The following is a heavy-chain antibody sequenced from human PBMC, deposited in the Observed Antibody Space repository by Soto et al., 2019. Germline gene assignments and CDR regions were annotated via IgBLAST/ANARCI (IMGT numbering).Heavy chain of an antibody. J-gene: IGHJ4*02. CDR2: IWYDGSNK. D-gene: IGHD1-7*01. CDR3: ASSITGTLNGEYYFDY. V-gene: IGHV3-33*01. CDR1: GFTFSSYG. Sequence: QVQLVESGGGVVQPGRSLRLSCAASGFTFSSYGMHWVRQAPGKGLEWVAVIWYDGSNKYYADSVKGRFTISRDNSKNTLYLQMNSLRAEDTAVYYCASSITGTLNGEYYFDYWGQGTLVTVSS.